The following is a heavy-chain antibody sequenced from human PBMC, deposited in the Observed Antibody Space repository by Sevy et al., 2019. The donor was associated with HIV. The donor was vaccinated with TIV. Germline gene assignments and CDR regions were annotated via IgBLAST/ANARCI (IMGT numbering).Heavy chain of an antibody. CDR2: IKEDGTEI. D-gene: IGHD3-10*01. V-gene: IGHV3-7*01. Sequence: GSLRLSCAASGFTTGFTFSDYWMAWVRQARGKGLEWVANIKEDGTEIYYLDSLKGRFTISRDNAKNLLYLQMNSLRAEDTAVYYCARGGYYGYSGLDYWGQGTLVTVSS. J-gene: IGHJ4*02. CDR1: GFTTGFTFSDYW. CDR3: ARGGYYGYSGLDY.